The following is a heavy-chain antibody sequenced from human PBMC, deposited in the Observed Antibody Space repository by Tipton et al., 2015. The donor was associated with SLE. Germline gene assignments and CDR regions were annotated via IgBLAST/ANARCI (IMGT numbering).Heavy chain of an antibody. J-gene: IGHJ4*02. Sequence: TLSLTCTVSGGSINSYYWGWIRQPPGKGLEWIGSAHYSGITYYNPSLKSRVTISVDTSKNQLSLRLSSVTAADTAVYFCARSSSVRTLLWPTFAYWGQGTLVTVSS. V-gene: IGHV4-39*07. CDR2: AHYSGIT. CDR3: ARSSSVRTLLWPTFAY. D-gene: IGHD2/OR15-2a*01. CDR1: GGSINSYY.